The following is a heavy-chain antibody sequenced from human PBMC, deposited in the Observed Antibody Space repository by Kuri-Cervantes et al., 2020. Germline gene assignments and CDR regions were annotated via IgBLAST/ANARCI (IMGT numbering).Heavy chain of an antibody. CDR2: ISGSGGST. CDR1: GFTFSSYA. D-gene: IGHD2-15*01. CDR3: AREAIVVVVAATRGYYYYMDV. Sequence: GGSLRLSCAASGFTFSSYAMSWVRQAPGKGLEWVSAISGSGGSTYYADSVKGRFTISRDNAKTTLYLQMNSLRAEDTAVYYCAREAIVVVVAATRGYYYYMDVWGKGTTVTVSS. V-gene: IGHV3-23*01. J-gene: IGHJ6*03.